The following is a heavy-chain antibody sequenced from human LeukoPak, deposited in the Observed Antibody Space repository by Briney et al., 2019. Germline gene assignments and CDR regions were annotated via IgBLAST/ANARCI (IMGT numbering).Heavy chain of an antibody. CDR3: ARRSDTDMLTSFDF. CDR1: GYSFTNYW. J-gene: IGHJ4*02. CDR2: IYPGDSDT. V-gene: IGHV5-51*01. Sequence: GESLKISCKGSGYSFTNYWIDWVRQMPGKGLEWVAIIYPGDSDTRYSPSFQGQVTISADKSISTAYLHWSSLKASDTAMYYCARRSDTDMLTSFDFWGQGTLVTVSS. D-gene: IGHD5-18*01.